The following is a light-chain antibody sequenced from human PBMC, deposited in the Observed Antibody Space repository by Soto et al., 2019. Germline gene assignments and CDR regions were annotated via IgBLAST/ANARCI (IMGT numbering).Light chain of an antibody. Sequence: QSVLTQSPSASGTPGQRVTISCSGSSSNIGSIPVNWYQQFPGTAPKLLIYSNNQRPSGVPDRFSGSESGTSASLAISGLQSDDEADYYCAAWDDSLNGYVXATGTKVTVL. CDR3: AAWDDSLNGYV. J-gene: IGLJ1*01. CDR2: SNN. CDR1: SSNIGSIP. V-gene: IGLV1-44*01.